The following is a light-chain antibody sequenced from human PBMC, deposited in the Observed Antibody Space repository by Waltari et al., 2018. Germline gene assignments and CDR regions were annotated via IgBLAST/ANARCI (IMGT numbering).Light chain of an antibody. J-gene: IGKJ5*01. CDR3: QQFKTYPLT. CDR1: QDISSY. V-gene: IGKV1-9*01. Sequence: TCRASQDISSYLVWYQQKPEKAPKILISAAFTLQSGVPPRFSGSGSGADFTLTISSLQPEDFATYYCQQFKTYPLTFGQGTRLEIK. CDR2: AAF.